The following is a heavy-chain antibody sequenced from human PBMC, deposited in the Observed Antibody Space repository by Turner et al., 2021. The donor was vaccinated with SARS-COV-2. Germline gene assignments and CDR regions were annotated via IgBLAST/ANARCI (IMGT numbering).Heavy chain of an antibody. CDR2: IKQDESEK. V-gene: IGHV3-7*03. CDR1: GLTFSNYW. Sequence: EVQVVESGGGLVQPGGSVRLSCSVSGLTFSNYWMSWVRQAPGKGLEWVANIKQDESEKNYVDSVKGRFTISRDNAKNSLYLQMNSLRAEDTAVYYCATGGYSYHHWGQGTLVTVSS. D-gene: IGHD5-18*01. CDR3: ATGGYSYHH. J-gene: IGHJ4*02.